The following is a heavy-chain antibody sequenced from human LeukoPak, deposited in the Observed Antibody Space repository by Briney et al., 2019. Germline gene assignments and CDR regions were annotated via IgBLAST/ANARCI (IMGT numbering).Heavy chain of an antibody. CDR3: ARGWIQLSLVPPGH. CDR2: ISGSGRGSTT. CDR1: GFTFSSYA. D-gene: IGHD5-18*01. J-gene: IGHJ4*02. V-gene: IGHV3-23*01. Sequence: PGGSLRLSCAASGFTFSSYALSWVRQAPGKGLEWVSSISGSGRGSTTYYADSVKGRFTISRDNAKNSLYLQMNSLRAEDTAVYYCARGWIQLSLVPPGHWGQGTLVTVSS.